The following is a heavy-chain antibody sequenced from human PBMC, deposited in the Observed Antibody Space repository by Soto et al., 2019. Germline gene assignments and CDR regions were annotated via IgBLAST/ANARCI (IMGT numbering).Heavy chain of an antibody. CDR1: GFTFSPYG. V-gene: IGHV3-33*01. Sequence: QVQLVESGGGVVQPGRSLRLSCAASGFTFSPYGMHLVRQAPGKGQEWVAVIWLDGKEKYYVDSVEGRFTVSRDNSKNRLYLQMNSLRAEDTAVYHCARERGGDEPIDHWGKGTLVTVSS. D-gene: IGHD2-21*02. CDR3: ARERGGDEPIDH. CDR2: IWLDGKEK. J-gene: IGHJ4*02.